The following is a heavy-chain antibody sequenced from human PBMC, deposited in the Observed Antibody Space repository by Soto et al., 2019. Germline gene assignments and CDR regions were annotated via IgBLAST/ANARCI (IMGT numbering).Heavy chain of an antibody. CDR3: AKCITALGPIDY. Sequence: SETLSLTCAVYGGSFSAYYWSWIRQPPGKGLEWIGEVNDGGSTNYNPSLKSRVTISVDKSKNQFSLKLSSVTAADTAVYYCAKCITALGPIDYWGQGTLVTVPQ. V-gene: IGHV4-34*01. D-gene: IGHD6-6*01. CDR1: GGSFSAYY. CDR2: VNDGGST. J-gene: IGHJ4*02.